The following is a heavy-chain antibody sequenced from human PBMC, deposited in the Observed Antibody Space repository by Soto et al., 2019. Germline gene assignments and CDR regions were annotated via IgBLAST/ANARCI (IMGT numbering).Heavy chain of an antibody. CDR3: ARGSSSSGGIDY. V-gene: IGHV1-69*06. CDR1: GGTFSSDA. Sequence: SVKVSGKASGGTFSSDAISWVRQAPGQGLEWMGGIIPIFGTANYAQKFQGRVTITADKSTSTAYMELSSLRSEDTAVYYCARGSSSSGGIDYWGQGTLVTVSS. CDR2: IIPIFGTA. J-gene: IGHJ4*02. D-gene: IGHD6-6*01.